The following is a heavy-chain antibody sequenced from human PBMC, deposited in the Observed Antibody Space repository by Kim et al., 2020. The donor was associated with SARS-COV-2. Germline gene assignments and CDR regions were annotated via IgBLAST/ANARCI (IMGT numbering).Heavy chain of an antibody. V-gene: IGHV3-21*01. CDR1: GFSFSSYT. Sequence: GGSLRLSCSASGFSFSSYTMNWVRRAPGKGLDWVSSISSSSSYIYNADSVKGRFTISRDNAKNSLSLQMNSLRAEDTAVYYCAREAQRDDMRFFQELGTYFDYWGQGALVTVSS. CDR3: AREAQRDDMRFFQELGTYFDY. J-gene: IGHJ4*02. D-gene: IGHD3-3*01. CDR2: ISSSSSYI.